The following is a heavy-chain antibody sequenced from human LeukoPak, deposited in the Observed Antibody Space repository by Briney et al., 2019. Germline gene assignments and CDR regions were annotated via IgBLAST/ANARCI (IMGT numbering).Heavy chain of an antibody. CDR2: IYYSGST. CDR3: ASGGPNSGSYFDWFDP. V-gene: IGHV4-61*05. D-gene: IGHD1-26*01. J-gene: IGHJ5*02. CDR1: GGSISTSNYY. Sequence: SETLSLTCTVSGGSISTSNYYWGWIRQPPGKGLEWIGYIYYSGSTNYNPSLKSRVTISVDTSKNQFSLKLSSVTAADTAVYYCASGGPNSGSYFDWFDPWGQGTLVTVSS.